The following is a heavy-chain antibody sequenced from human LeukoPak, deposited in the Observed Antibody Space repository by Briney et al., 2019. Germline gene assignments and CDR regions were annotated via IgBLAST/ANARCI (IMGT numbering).Heavy chain of an antibody. CDR3: ARGGVSGYSYGYVTDY. CDR1: GGSISSYY. V-gene: IGHV4-59*01. Sequence: SETLSLTCNVSGGSISSYYWSWIRQPPGKGLEWIGYIYYSGSTNYTPSLKSRVTISVATSRNQRSLKLSSVTAADTAVYYCARGGVSGYSYGYVTDYWGQGTLVTVSS. D-gene: IGHD5-18*01. J-gene: IGHJ4*02. CDR2: IYYSGST.